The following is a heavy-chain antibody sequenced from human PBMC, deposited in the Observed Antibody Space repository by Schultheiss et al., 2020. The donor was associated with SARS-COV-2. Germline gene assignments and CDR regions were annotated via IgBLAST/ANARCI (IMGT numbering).Heavy chain of an antibody. CDR2: INPNSGGT. Sequence: ASVKVSCKASGYTFTSYDINWVRQAPGQGLEWMGRINPNSGGTNYAQKFQGRVTITADKSTSTAYMELSSLRSEDTAVYYCATADAKYYYDSSGYYAGGWFDPWGQGTLVTVSS. V-gene: IGHV1-8*01. CDR1: GYTFTSYD. CDR3: ATADAKYYYDSSGYYAGGWFDP. D-gene: IGHD3-22*01. J-gene: IGHJ5*02.